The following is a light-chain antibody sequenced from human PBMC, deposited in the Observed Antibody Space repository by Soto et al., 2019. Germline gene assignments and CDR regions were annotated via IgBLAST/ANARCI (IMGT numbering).Light chain of an antibody. Sequence: DFQITQSPSTLSASVGDRVTITCRASQSISRWLAWYQQKPGKAPKLLIYETSSLEDGVPSRFTGSGSGTEFSLTITSLQPEDFASYYCQQYKDYWTFGQGTKVDIK. J-gene: IGKJ1*01. CDR2: ETS. V-gene: IGKV1-5*03. CDR3: QQYKDYWT. CDR1: QSISRW.